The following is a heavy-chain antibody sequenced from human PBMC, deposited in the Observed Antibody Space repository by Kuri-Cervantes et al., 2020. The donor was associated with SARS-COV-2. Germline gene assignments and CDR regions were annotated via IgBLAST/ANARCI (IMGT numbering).Heavy chain of an antibody. V-gene: IGHV4-4*07. CDR3: ARVKGDDFWGGRQSDAFDI. CDR1: GGSISSYY. CDR2: IYTSGST. Sequence: SETLSLTCTVSGGSISSYYWSWIRQPPGKGLEWIGRIYTSGSTNYNPSLKSRVTMSVDTSKNQFSLKLSSVTAADTAVYYCARVKGDDFWGGRQSDAFDIWGQGTMVTVSS. D-gene: IGHD3-3*01. J-gene: IGHJ3*02.